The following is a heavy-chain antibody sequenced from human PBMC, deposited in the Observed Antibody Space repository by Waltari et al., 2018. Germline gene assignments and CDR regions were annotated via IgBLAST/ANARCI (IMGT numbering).Heavy chain of an antibody. CDR2: ISGSAGRT. D-gene: IGHD6-6*01. Sequence: EVQLLESGGGLVQPGGSLRLSCAASGFTFSSYAMSWVRQAPGKGLEWVSAISGSAGRTYYADSVKGRFTISRDNSKNTLYLQMNSLRAEDTAVYYCAKDQIAARRFYYYYGMDVWGQGTTVTVSS. J-gene: IGHJ6*02. V-gene: IGHV3-23*01. CDR3: AKDQIAARRFYYYYGMDV. CDR1: GFTFSSYA.